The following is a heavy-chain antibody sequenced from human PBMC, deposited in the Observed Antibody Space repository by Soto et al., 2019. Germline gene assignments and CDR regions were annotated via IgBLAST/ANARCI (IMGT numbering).Heavy chain of an antibody. J-gene: IGHJ6*02. CDR2: INAGNGNT. CDR1: GYTFTSYA. Sequence: ASVKVSCKASGYTFTSYAMHWVRQAPGQRLEWMGWINAGNGNTKYSQKFQGRVTITRDTSASTAYMELSSLRSEDTAVYYCARGRDSGVLDYYGSGSYYKSYYYYGMDVWGQGTTVTVSS. V-gene: IGHV1-3*01. D-gene: IGHD3-10*01. CDR3: ARGRDSGVLDYYGSGSYYKSYYYYGMDV.